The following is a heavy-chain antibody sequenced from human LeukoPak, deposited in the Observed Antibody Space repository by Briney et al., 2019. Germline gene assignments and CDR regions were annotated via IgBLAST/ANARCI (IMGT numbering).Heavy chain of an antibody. CDR3: ARGGITIFGGYYMDV. CDR1: GFTFSSYW. J-gene: IGHJ6*03. Sequence: GGSLRLSCAASGFTFSSYWMHWVRQAPGKGLVWVSRINSDGSSTSYADSVKGRFTISRDNAKNTLYLQMNSLRAEDTAVYYCARGGITIFGGYYMDVWGKGTTVTVSS. V-gene: IGHV3-74*01. CDR2: INSDGSST. D-gene: IGHD3-3*01.